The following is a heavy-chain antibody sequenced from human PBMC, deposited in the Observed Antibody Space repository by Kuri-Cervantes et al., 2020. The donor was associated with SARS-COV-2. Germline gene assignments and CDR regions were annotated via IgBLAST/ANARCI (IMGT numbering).Heavy chain of an antibody. D-gene: IGHD1-14*01. CDR2: IRYDGSNK. CDR1: GFTFSSYG. CDR3: AREREVSGDF. Sequence: GESLKISCAASGFTFSSYGMHWVRQAPGKGLEWVAFIRYDGSNKYYADSVKGRFTISRDNSKNTLYPQMNSLRADDTAVYYCAREREVSGDFWGQGTLVTVSS. J-gene: IGHJ4*02. V-gene: IGHV3-30*02.